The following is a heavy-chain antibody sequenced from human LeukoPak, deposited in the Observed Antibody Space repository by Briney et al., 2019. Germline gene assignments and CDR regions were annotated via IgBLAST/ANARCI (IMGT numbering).Heavy chain of an antibody. Sequence: SQTLSLTCAISGDSVSSSSAAWNWPRQSPSRGLEWLGRTYYRSKWYNDDAVSVKRRITINPDTSKNQFSLQLNSVTPEDTAVYYCARGYLTRGGYYFDYWGQGTLVTVSS. J-gene: IGHJ4*02. D-gene: IGHD3-10*01. CDR3: ARGYLTRGGYYFDY. CDR2: TYYRSKWYN. V-gene: IGHV6-1*01. CDR1: GDSVSSSSAA.